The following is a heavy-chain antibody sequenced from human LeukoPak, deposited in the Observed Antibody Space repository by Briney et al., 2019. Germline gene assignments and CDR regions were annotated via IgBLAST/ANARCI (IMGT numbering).Heavy chain of an antibody. CDR1: GGSFSGYY. V-gene: IGHV4-34*01. CDR3: ARGRGSGSYYYYYYYMDV. D-gene: IGHD3-10*01. J-gene: IGHJ6*03. CDR2: INHSGST. Sequence: SETLSLTCAVYGGSFSGYYWSWIRQPPGRGLEWIGEINHSGSTNYNPSLKSRVTISVDTSKNQFSLKLGSVTAADTAVYYCARGRGSGSYYYYYYYMDVWGKGTTVTVSS.